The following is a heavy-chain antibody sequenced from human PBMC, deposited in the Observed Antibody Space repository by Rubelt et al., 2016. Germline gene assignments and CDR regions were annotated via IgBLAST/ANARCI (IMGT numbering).Heavy chain of an antibody. CDR2: INNDGSST. D-gene: IGHD1-26*01. J-gene: IGHJ4*02. CDR1: GITFSSYW. V-gene: IGHV3-74*01. Sequence: QPGGSLRLSCAASGITFSSYWMLWVRQPPGKGLVWVSRINNDGSSTVYADSVKGRFTISRDNAKNTLYLQMNSLRAEDTAMYYCARTIAGTTWDYFDYWGQGTLVTVSS. CDR3: ARTIAGTTWDYFDY.